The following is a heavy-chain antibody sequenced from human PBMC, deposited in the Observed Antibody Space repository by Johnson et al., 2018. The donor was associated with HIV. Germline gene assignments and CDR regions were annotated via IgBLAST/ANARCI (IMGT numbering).Heavy chain of an antibody. Sequence: VQLVESGGSVIRPGGSLRLSCAASGFTFDDYGMSWVRQAPKKGLEWVSGINWNGGSKGYADSVKGRFTISRDNSKNTLYRQVNSLRAGDTAVYYCARGGVTGEDHAFDIWGQGTMVTVYS. CDR2: INWNGGSK. D-gene: IGHD7-27*01. CDR1: GFTFDDYG. J-gene: IGHJ3*02. CDR3: ARGGVTGEDHAFDI. V-gene: IGHV3-20*04.